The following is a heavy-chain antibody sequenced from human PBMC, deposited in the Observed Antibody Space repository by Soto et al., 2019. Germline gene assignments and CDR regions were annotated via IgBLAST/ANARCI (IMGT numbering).Heavy chain of an antibody. Sequence: SETLSLTCSVPGDSISTFYWSWIRQPPGKGLEWIGYIYYTGSTNYNPSLKSRVTISVDTSKNQFSLKLSSMTAADTAIYFCARAISSSIPSYFDHWGQGTLVTVSS. CDR2: IYYTGST. J-gene: IGHJ4*02. D-gene: IGHD2-2*02. CDR3: ARAISSSIPSYFDH. V-gene: IGHV4-59*01. CDR1: GDSISTFY.